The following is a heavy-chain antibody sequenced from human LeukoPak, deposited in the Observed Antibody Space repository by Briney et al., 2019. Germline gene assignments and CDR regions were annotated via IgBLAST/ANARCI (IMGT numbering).Heavy chain of an antibody. J-gene: IGHJ3*02. CDR1: GGTFSSYA. CDR2: FDPEDGET. V-gene: IGHV1-24*01. D-gene: IGHD6-19*01. CDR3: STAKYSSGWYGAFDI. Sequence: ASVKVSCKASGGTFSSYAISWVRQAPGQGLEWMGGFDPEDGETIYAQKFQGRVTMTEDTSTDTAYMELSSLRSEDTAVYYCSTAKYSSGWYGAFDIWGQGTMLTVSS.